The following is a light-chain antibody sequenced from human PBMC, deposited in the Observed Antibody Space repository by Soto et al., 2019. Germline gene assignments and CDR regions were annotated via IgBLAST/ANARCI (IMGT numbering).Light chain of an antibody. CDR3: QQYGSAPLT. Sequence: IQVPKSPACLSAPDQDRVTITCRASQGIRNYLAWYQQKPGKVPKLLIYAASTLQSGVPSRFSGSGSGTDFTLTISSLQPEDVATYYCQQYGSAPLTFGEGTKVDI. J-gene: IGKJ4*02. V-gene: IGKV1-27*01. CDR1: QGIRNY. CDR2: AAS.